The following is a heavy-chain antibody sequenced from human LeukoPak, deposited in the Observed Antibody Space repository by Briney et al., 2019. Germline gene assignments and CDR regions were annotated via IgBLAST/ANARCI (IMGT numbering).Heavy chain of an antibody. CDR1: AFIFSSYG. V-gene: IGHV3-30*02. Sequence: GGSLRLSCAASAFIFSSYGMHWVRQAPGKGLEWVAYIQYDGSNKQYADSVRGRFSISRDSSKNVLYLQMNSLRAEDTAVYYCVKVGWGSGGYYFDYWGQGTLVTVSS. CDR3: VKVGWGSGGYYFDY. CDR2: IQYDGSNK. J-gene: IGHJ4*02. D-gene: IGHD7-27*01.